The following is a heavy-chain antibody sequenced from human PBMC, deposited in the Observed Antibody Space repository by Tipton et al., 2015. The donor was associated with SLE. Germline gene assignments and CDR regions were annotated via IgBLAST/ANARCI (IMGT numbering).Heavy chain of an antibody. V-gene: IGHV4-59*08. J-gene: IGHJ4*02. CDR2: IYYSGST. D-gene: IGHD6-13*01. CDR1: GGSISSHY. Sequence: TLSLTCTVSGGSISSHYWSWIRQPPGKGLEWIGYIYYSGSTNYNPSLKSRVTISVDTSKNQFSLKLSSVTAADTAVYYCARLGYSSPDYWGQGTLVTVSS. CDR3: ARLGYSSPDY.